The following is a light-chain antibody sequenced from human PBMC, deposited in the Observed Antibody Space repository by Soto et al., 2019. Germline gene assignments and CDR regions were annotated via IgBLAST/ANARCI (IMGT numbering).Light chain of an antibody. CDR1: SSNIGNNY. CDR2: DND. CDR3: ATWDSTLSAVV. V-gene: IGLV1-51*01. Sequence: QSVLTQLPSVSAAPRQTVTISCSGSSSNIGNNYVSWYQQLPGTAPKLLIYDNDKRPSGIPDRFSGSKSGTSATLDITGLQTGDEADYYCATWDSTLSAVVFGGGTKVTVL. J-gene: IGLJ2*01.